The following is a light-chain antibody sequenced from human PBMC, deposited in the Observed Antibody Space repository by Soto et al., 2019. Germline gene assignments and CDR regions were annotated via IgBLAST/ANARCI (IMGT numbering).Light chain of an antibody. CDR2: SAS. Sequence: DIQMTQSPSSLSASVGDRVTVTCRAGQSISRYLNWYQQRPVKAPNLLIYSASSLQTWVPSRCSGSGSGTDFSLTITNLQPEDFATYYCQQSDNGPFTFGPGTKVYL. CDR1: QSISRY. V-gene: IGKV1-39*01. J-gene: IGKJ3*01. CDR3: QQSDNGPFT.